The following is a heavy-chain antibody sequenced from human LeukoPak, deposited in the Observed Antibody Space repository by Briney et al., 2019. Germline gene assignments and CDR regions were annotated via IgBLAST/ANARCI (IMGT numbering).Heavy chain of an antibody. CDR2: ISSSSSYI. V-gene: IGHV3-21*01. Sequence: GGSLRLSCAASGFTLSSYSMNWVRQAPGKGLEWVSSISSSSSYIYYADSVKGRFTISRDNAKNSLYLQMNSLRAEDTAVYYCAGAQNYGYGSGSYLQYYFDYWGQGTLVTVSS. J-gene: IGHJ4*02. CDR3: AGAQNYGYGSGSYLQYYFDY. D-gene: IGHD3-10*01. CDR1: GFTLSSYS.